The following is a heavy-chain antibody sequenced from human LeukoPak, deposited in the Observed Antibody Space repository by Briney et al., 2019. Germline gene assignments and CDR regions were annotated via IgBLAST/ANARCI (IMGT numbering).Heavy chain of an antibody. Sequence: PGGSLTLSCAASGFPFSSYHMNWVRQAPGKGLEWLSDFSNIDNTIYYVDSVKGRFTISRDNARNSLYLQVNSLTAEDTAVYYCARAANRFCSGGSCYSDYWGQGTLVTVSS. J-gene: IGHJ4*02. CDR1: GFPFSSYH. CDR2: FSNIDNTI. V-gene: IGHV3-48*03. D-gene: IGHD2-15*01. CDR3: ARAANRFCSGGSCYSDY.